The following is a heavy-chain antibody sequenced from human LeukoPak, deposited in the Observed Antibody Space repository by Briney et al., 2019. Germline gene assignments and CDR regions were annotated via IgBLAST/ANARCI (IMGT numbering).Heavy chain of an antibody. D-gene: IGHD3-3*01. V-gene: IGHV3-23*01. J-gene: IGHJ4*02. Sequence: PGGSLRLSFAASGFTFRSYAMSWVRQAPGHGLHWVSSISGSPGNTYYADSVKGRFTISRDNSKNTLFLQMYSLRAEDTAVYYCAHPWSGYTSFDYWGQGTLVTVSS. CDR1: GFTFRSYA. CDR3: AHPWSGYTSFDY. CDR2: ISGSPGNT.